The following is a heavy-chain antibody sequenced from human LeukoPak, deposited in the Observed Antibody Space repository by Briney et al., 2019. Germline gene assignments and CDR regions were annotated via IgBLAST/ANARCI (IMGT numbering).Heavy chain of an antibody. V-gene: IGHV4-59*01. Sequence: PSETLSLTCSSVSGGSISSYYWSWIRQPPGKGLEWIGYIYYSGGTNYNPSLKSRVTISVDTSKNQFSLKLSSVTAGDTAVYYCARGRVVPAAIDSWFDPWGQGTLVTVSS. CDR3: ARGRVVPAAIDSWFDP. D-gene: IGHD2-2*02. J-gene: IGHJ5*02. CDR2: IYYSGGT. CDR1: GGSISSYY.